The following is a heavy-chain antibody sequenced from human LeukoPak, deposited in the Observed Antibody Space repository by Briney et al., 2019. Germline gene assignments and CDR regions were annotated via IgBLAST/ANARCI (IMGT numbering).Heavy chain of an antibody. CDR1: GFTFSSYW. CDR3: ARDRGSGWTYYYYGMDV. Sequence: GGSLRLFCAASGFTFSSYWMSWVRQAPGKGLEWVANIKQDGSEKYYVDSVKGRFTISRDNAKNSLYLQMNSLRAEDTAVYYCARDRGSGWTYYYYGMDVWGQGTTVTVSS. V-gene: IGHV3-7*05. CDR2: IKQDGSEK. J-gene: IGHJ6*02. D-gene: IGHD6-19*01.